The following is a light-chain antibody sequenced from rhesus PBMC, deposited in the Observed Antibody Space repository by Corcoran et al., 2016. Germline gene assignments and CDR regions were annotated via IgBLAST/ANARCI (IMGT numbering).Light chain of an antibody. J-gene: IGKJ4*01. CDR3: QQYSSRPLT. V-gene: IGKV1-22*01. Sequence: DIQMTQSPSSLSASVGDTVTISCRASQGISSWLAWYQQKPGKAPKLLIYKASHLQSGVPSRFSGSGSGTDFTLTISSLQSEDFATYYCQQYSSRPLTFGEGTKVELK. CDR1: QGISSW. CDR2: KAS.